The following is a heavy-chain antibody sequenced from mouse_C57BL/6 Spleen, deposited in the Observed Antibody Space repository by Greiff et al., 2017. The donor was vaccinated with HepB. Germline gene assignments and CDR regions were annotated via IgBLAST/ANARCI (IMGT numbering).Heavy chain of an antibody. CDR2: INPNNGGT. D-gene: IGHD1-1*01. V-gene: IGHV1-22*01. CDR3: ARSRASNYYGSSLYWYFDV. J-gene: IGHJ1*03. Sequence: EVQLQQSGPELVKPGASVKMSCKASGYTFTDYNLHWVKQSHGKSLEWIGYINPNNGGTSYNQKFKGKATLTVNKSSSTAYMELRSLTSEDSAVYYCARSRASNYYGSSLYWYFDVWGTGTTVTVSS. CDR1: GYTFTDYN.